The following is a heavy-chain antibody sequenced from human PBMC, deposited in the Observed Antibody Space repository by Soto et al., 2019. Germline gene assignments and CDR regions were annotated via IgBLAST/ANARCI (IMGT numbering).Heavy chain of an antibody. CDR2: IYPGDSDS. J-gene: IGHJ6*02. Sequence: GESLKISCKGSGYSFTNYWIGWVRQMPGKGLEWMGIIYPGDSDSRYSPSFQGQVTISADKSISTAYLQWSSLKASDTAMYYCARHPNDEYDAMDVWGQGTTVTVSS. CDR3: ARHPNDEYDAMDV. D-gene: IGHD1-1*01. V-gene: IGHV5-51*01. CDR1: GYSFTNYW.